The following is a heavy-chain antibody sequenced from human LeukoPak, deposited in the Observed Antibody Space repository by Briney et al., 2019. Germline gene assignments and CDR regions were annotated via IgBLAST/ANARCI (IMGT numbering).Heavy chain of an antibody. J-gene: IGHJ4*02. CDR1: GGSISSYY. D-gene: IGHD1-26*01. CDR2: IYYSGST. CDR3: ASREIVGASTFAY. V-gene: IGHV4-59*01. Sequence: PSETLSLTCTVSGGSISSYYWSWLRQPPGKGLEWIGYIYYSGSTNYNPSLKSRVTISVDTSKNQFSLKLSSVTAADTAVYYCASREIVGASTFAYWGQGTLVTVSS.